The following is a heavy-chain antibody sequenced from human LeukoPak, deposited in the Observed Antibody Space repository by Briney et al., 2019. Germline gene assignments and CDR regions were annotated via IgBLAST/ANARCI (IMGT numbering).Heavy chain of an antibody. CDR2: IIPILGIA. CDR3: AREGGYDYGDDCFDY. D-gene: IGHD4-17*01. Sequence: SVKVSCKASGGTFCSYTISWVRQAPGQGLEWMGRIIPILGIANYAQKFQGRVTITADKSTSTAYMELSSLRSEDTAVYYCAREGGYDYGDDCFDYWGQGTLVTVSS. V-gene: IGHV1-69*04. J-gene: IGHJ4*02. CDR1: GGTFCSYT.